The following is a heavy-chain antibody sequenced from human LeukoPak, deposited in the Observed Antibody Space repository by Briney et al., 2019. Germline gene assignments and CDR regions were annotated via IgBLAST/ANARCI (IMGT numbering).Heavy chain of an antibody. J-gene: IGHJ4*02. D-gene: IGHD3-22*01. CDR1: GYSISSGYY. CDR2: IYHSGRT. CDR3: ARRDSSGYYSY. Sequence: SETLSLTCTVSGYSISSGYYWGWIRQPPGKGLEWIGSIYHSGRTYYNPSLKSRVTISVDTSKNQFSLKLSSVTAADTAVYYCARRDSSGYYSYWGQGTPVTVSS. V-gene: IGHV4-38-2*02.